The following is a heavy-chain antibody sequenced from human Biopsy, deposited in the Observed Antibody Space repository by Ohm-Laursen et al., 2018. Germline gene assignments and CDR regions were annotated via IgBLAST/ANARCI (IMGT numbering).Heavy chain of an antibody. CDR3: AIVRRFAFDI. Sequence: SVKVSCKTSGYPFTFYEINWVRQAPGQGLEWMGWMNPYSGSTGYAPKFQGRLSLTRNTSTSTGYMELSSLRSEDTALYYCAIVRRFAFDIWGQGTMVTVSS. D-gene: IGHD3-16*02. CDR2: MNPYSGST. J-gene: IGHJ3*02. V-gene: IGHV1-8*01. CDR1: GYPFTFYE.